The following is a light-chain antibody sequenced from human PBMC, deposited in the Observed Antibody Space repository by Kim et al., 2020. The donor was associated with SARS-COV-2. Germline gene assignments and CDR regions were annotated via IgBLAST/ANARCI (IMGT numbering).Light chain of an antibody. J-gene: IGKJ3*01. CDR1: QGISSY. Sequence: DIQLTQSPSFLSASVGDRVTITCRASQGISSYLAWYQQKPGKAPKLLIYAASTLQSGVPSRFSGSGSGTEFTLTISSLQPEDFATYYCQQLNSYPAFTFGPGTKVYIK. CDR2: AAS. CDR3: QQLNSYPAFT. V-gene: IGKV1-9*01.